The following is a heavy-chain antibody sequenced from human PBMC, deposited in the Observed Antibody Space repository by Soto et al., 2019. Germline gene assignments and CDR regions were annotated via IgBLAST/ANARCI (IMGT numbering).Heavy chain of an antibody. CDR3: ASAYCGGDCYLLGGYYYGMDV. D-gene: IGHD2-21*02. CDR2: IYYSGST. V-gene: IGHV4-31*03. CDR1: GGSISSGGYY. J-gene: IGHJ6*02. Sequence: KPSETLSLTCTVSGGSISSGGYYWSWIRQHPGKGLEWIGYIYYSGSTYYNPSLKSRVTISVDTSKNQFSLKLSSVTAADTAVYYCASAYCGGDCYLLGGYYYGMDVWGQGTTVTVSS.